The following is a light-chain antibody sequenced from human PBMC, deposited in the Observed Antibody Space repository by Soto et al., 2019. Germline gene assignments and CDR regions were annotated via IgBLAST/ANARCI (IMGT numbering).Light chain of an antibody. CDR2: GNS. CDR1: SSNIGAGYD. Sequence: QSVLTQPPSVSGAQGQRVTISCTGSSSNIGAGYDVHWYQQLPGTAPKLLIYGNSNRPSGVPDRFSGSKSGTSASLAITGLQAEDEADYYCQSYDSSLSGSVFGGGTKLTVI. J-gene: IGLJ2*01. CDR3: QSYDSSLSGSV. V-gene: IGLV1-40*01.